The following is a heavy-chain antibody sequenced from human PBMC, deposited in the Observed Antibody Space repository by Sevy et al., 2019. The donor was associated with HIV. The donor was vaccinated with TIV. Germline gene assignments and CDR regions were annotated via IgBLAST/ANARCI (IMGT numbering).Heavy chain of an antibody. CDR1: GFTLSSYA. Sequence: GGSLRLSCAASGFTLSSYAMSWVRQAPGKGLEWVSAISGSGGSTYYADSVKGRFTISRDNSKNTLYLQMNSLRAEDTAVYYCAKDGEMYCSGGSCHELDYWGQGTLVTVSS. J-gene: IGHJ4*02. CDR2: ISGSGGST. CDR3: AKDGEMYCSGGSCHELDY. V-gene: IGHV3-23*01. D-gene: IGHD2-15*01.